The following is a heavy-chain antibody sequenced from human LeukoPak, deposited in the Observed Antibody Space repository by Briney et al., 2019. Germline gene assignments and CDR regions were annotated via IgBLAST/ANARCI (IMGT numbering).Heavy chain of an antibody. CDR3: AKEIQFGELYYYYYGMDV. CDR2: ISGSCGST. J-gene: IGHJ6*04. Sequence: GGSLRLSCAASGFTFSSYAMSWVRQAPGKGLEWVSAISGSCGSTYYADSVKGRFTISRDNSKNTLYLQMNSLRAEDTAVYYCAKEIQFGELYYYYYGMDVWGKGTTVTVSS. CDR1: GFTFSSYA. D-gene: IGHD3-10*01. V-gene: IGHV3-23*01.